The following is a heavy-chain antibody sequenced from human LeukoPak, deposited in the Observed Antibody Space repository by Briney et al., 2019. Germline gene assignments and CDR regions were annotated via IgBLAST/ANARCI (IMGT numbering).Heavy chain of an antibody. J-gene: IGHJ4*02. Sequence: PGGSQRLSCAASGFTFSSYWMSWVRQAPGKGLEWVANINQGGSEKYYVDSVKGRFTISRDNAKNSLYLQMNSLRAEDTAVYYCARAGTAGSSDFWGQGTLVTVSS. CDR2: INQGGSEK. D-gene: IGHD1-26*01. V-gene: IGHV3-7*04. CDR1: GFTFSSYW. CDR3: ARAGTAGSSDF.